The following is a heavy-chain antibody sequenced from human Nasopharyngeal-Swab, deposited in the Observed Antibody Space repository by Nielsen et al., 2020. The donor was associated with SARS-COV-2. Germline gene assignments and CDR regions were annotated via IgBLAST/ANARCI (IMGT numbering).Heavy chain of an antibody. D-gene: IGHD3-9*01. CDR2: INAGNGNT. J-gene: IGHJ4*02. CDR3: ARVREYFDGFGRDYYFDY. Sequence: VSVKVSCKASGYTFTSYGISWVRQAPGQGLEWMGWINAGNGNTKYSQKFQGRVTITRDTSASTAYMELSSLRSEDTAVYYCARVREYFDGFGRDYYFDYWGQGTLVTVSS. V-gene: IGHV1-18*04. CDR1: GYTFTSYG.